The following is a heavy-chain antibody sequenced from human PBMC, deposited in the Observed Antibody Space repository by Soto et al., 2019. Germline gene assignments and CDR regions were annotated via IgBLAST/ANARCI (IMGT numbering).Heavy chain of an antibody. V-gene: IGHV3-9*01. CDR3: VKDSYAEFHPLLSTAEYFFDY. D-gene: IGHD2-2*01. CDR2: ITWNSGNI. Sequence: EVQLVESGGGLVRPGRSLRLSCTASGFTFDDYAMHWVRQAPGRGLEWVSGITWNSGNIAYADSVKGRFTIARDDDNNSLYLQMNSLRPEDTAFYYCVKDSYAEFHPLLSTAEYFFDYWGHGTLVTASS. J-gene: IGHJ4*01. CDR1: GFTFDDYA.